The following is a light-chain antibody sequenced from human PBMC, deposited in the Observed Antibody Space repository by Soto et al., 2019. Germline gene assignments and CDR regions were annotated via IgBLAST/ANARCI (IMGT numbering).Light chain of an antibody. J-gene: IGKJ2*01. CDR1: QSITNN. V-gene: IGKV3-15*01. Sequence: EIVMTQSPPTLSVSPGERATLSCRASQSITNNLAWYQQKPGQAPRLIIYGASTRATAIPARFSGSGFGTEFTLTISSLQSEDFAVYYCQQYNDWPPSTFGQGTKVEI. CDR2: GAS. CDR3: QQYNDWPPST.